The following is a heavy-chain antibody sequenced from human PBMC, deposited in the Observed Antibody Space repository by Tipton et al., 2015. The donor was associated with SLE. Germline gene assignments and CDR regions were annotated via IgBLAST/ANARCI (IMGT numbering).Heavy chain of an antibody. CDR1: GFTFSSYG. J-gene: IGHJ4*02. D-gene: IGHD2-2*01. V-gene: IGHV3-30*02. CDR3: AKDRNQLVWGYFDY. Sequence: GSLRLSCAASGFTFSSYGMHWVRQAPGKGLEWVAFIRFDGSNKYYADSVKGRFTISRDNSKNTLYLQMNSLRAEDTAVYYCAKDRNQLVWGYFDYWGQGTLVTVSS. CDR2: IRFDGSNK.